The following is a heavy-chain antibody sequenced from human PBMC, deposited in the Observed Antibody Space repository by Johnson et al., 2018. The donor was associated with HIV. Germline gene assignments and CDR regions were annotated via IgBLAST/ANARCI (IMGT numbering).Heavy chain of an antibody. J-gene: IGHJ3*02. V-gene: IGHV3-30*03. D-gene: IGHD3-22*01. CDR3: ARDPSYDMAHTDGFDI. CDR2: ISYDGSNK. CDR1: GFTFSSYG. Sequence: QMLLVESGGGVVQPGRSLRLSCSVSGFTFSSYGMHWVRQAPGKGLEWVAVISYDGSNKYYADSVKGRFTISRDNSKDTLYLQMNSLRAEDTAVYYCARDPSYDMAHTDGFDIWGQGTMVTVSS.